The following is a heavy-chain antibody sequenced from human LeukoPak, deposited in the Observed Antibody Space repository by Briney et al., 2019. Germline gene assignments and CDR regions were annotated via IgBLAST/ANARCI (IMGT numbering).Heavy chain of an antibody. CDR3: ARARCSGGSCYPNWLDP. CDR1: GYTFTGYY. V-gene: IGHV1-2*02. CDR2: INPNSGGT. J-gene: IGHJ5*02. Sequence: ASVKVSCKASGYTFTGYYMHWVRQAPGQGLEWMGWINPNSGGTNYAQKFQGRVTMTRDTSISTAYMELSRLRSDDTAVYYCARARCSGGSCYPNWLDPWGQGTLVTVSS. D-gene: IGHD2-15*01.